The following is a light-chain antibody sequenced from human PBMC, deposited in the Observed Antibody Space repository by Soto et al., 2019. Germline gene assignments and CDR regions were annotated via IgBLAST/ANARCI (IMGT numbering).Light chain of an antibody. J-gene: IGKJ2*01. Sequence: DIQMTQSPSTLSASVGDRVTITCRASQSITSWLAWYQQKPGKAPKVLIYDASRLESGAPSRFSGSGSGTEFTLTISSLQPDDFATYYCQVYDSNSVAFGQGTKVDIK. V-gene: IGKV1-5*01. CDR3: QVYDSNSVA. CDR1: QSITSW. CDR2: DAS.